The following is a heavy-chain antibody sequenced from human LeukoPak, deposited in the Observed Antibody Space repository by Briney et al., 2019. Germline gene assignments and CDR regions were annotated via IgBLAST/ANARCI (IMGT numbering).Heavy chain of an antibody. CDR1: GFTFSSYG. Sequence: PGRSLRLSCAASGFTFSSYGMHWVRQAPGKGLEWVAVIWYDGSNKYYADSVKGRFTISRDNCKNTLYLQMNSLRAEDTAVYYCARDLVAATRYYYYGMDVWGKGTTVTVSS. D-gene: IGHD2-15*01. CDR3: ARDLVAATRYYYYGMDV. CDR2: IWYDGSNK. J-gene: IGHJ6*04. V-gene: IGHV3-33*01.